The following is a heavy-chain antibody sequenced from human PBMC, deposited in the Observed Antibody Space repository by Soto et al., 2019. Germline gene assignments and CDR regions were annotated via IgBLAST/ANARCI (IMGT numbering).Heavy chain of an antibody. Sequence: ASVKVSCKASGYTFTSYGISWVRQAPGQGLEWMGWISAYNGNTNYAQKLQGRVTMTTDTSTSTAYMELRSLRSGDTDVYYCARDRGRYFDWLLDPVYWGQGTLVTVSS. CDR1: GYTFTSYG. V-gene: IGHV1-18*04. J-gene: IGHJ4*02. CDR2: ISAYNGNT. D-gene: IGHD3-9*01. CDR3: ARDRGRYFDWLLDPVY.